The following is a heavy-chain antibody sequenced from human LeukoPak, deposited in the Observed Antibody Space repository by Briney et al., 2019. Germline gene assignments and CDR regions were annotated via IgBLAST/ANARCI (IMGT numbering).Heavy chain of an antibody. D-gene: IGHD2-8*01. CDR3: ARFGYCTNGVCFPLLGYYFYGMDV. Sequence: GASVTVSCKASGYTFTGYYMHWVRQAPGQGLEWMGWINTTSGGTNYAQKFQGRVTMTRDTSISTAYMELSRLRSDDTAVYYCARFGYCTNGVCFPLLGYYFYGMDVWGQGTTVTVSS. CDR2: INTTSGGT. CDR1: GYTFTGYY. J-gene: IGHJ6*02. V-gene: IGHV1-2*02.